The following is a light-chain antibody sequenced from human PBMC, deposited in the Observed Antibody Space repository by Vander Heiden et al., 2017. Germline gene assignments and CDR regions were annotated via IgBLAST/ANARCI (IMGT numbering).Light chain of an antibody. Sequence: SYVLTQPPSVSVAPGQTARITCGGNNTGSKSVHWYQHKPGQAPVLVVYDNGDRPSGIPERLSGSNSGNTATLTISRVEAGDEADYHCQVWDSTSDHRVFGGGTKLTVL. J-gene: IGLJ3*02. CDR2: DNG. V-gene: IGLV3-21*02. CDR1: NTGSKS. CDR3: QVWDSTSDHRV.